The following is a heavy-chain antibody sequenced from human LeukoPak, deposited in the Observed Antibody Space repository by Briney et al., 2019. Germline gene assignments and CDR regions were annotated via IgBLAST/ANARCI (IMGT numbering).Heavy chain of an antibody. D-gene: IGHD2-2*01. CDR2: INPNSGGT. CDR3: ARSPCSSTSCYAHFDY. Sequence: ASVNVSFKSSGYTFTGYYMHWVRQAPGQGLDWMGLINPNSGGTNYEQKFQGRVTITRDPYISTAYLELSRLRSDDTAVYYCARSPCSSTSCYAHFDYWGQGTLVTVSS. V-gene: IGHV1-2*02. CDR1: GYTFTGYY. J-gene: IGHJ4*02.